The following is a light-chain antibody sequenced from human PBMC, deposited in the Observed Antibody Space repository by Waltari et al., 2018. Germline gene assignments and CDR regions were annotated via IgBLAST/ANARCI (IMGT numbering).Light chain of an antibody. Sequence: ELVLTQSPGTLSLFPGERATLACRASQSVGRFLAWYQQKPGQAPRLLIYQASNRATGIPDRFSGSGSGTDFSLTISRLEPEDFAVYYCQNHERLPATFGQGTKVEI. CDR1: QSVGRF. CDR3: QNHERLPAT. V-gene: IGKV3-20*01. J-gene: IGKJ1*01. CDR2: QAS.